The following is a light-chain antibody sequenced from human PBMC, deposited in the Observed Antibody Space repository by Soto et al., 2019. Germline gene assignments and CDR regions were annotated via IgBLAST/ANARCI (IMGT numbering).Light chain of an antibody. Sequence: IVMTQSPATLSVSPGERAALSCRASQSVSSSYLAWYQQKPGQAPRLLIYGASSRATGIPDRFSGSGSGTDFTLTISRLEPEDFAVYYCQQYGSSPITLGQGTRLEIK. CDR3: QQYGSSPIT. J-gene: IGKJ5*01. CDR1: QSVSSSY. V-gene: IGKV3-20*01. CDR2: GAS.